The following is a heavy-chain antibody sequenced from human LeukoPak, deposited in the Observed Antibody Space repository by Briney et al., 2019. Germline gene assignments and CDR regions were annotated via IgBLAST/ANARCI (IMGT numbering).Heavy chain of an antibody. CDR2: IKQDGSEK. Sequence: PGGSLRLXCAASGVTFSIYWMSWVRQAPGKGLEWVANIKQDGSEKYYVDSVRGRFTISRDNAKNSLYLQMNSLRVEDTAVYYCARNTYCYERSGWKAFDIWGQGTMVTVSS. V-gene: IGHV3-7*01. CDR1: GVTFSIYW. CDR3: ARNTYCYERSGWKAFDI. J-gene: IGHJ3*02. D-gene: IGHD3-22*01.